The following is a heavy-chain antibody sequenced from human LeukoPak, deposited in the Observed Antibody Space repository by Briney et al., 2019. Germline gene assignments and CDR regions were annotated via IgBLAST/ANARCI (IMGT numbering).Heavy chain of an antibody. CDR3: ARDRYYYDSSGYNYYFDY. CDR2: ISAYNGNT. J-gene: IGHJ4*02. D-gene: IGHD3-22*01. Sequence: ASVKVSCKASGYTFTSYGISWVRQAPGQGLEWMGWISAYNGNTNYAQKLQGRVTMTTDTSTSTAYMELRSLRSDDTAVYYCARDRYYYDSSGYNYYFDYWGQGTLVTVSS. V-gene: IGHV1-18*01. CDR1: GYTFTSYG.